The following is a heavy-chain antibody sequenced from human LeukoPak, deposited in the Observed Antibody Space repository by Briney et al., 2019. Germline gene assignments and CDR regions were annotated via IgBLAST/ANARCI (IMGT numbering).Heavy chain of an antibody. Sequence: SDTLSLTCSVSGRPVSIYFWCWIRQPPGKGLESIGYISYSGSTLYNPPLQSRVPISGDQSRNQFSLKLRSVTAVGTAVYYCARVPRGSSSYYFDYWGQGTLVTVSS. V-gene: IGHV4-59*02. CDR2: ISYSGST. CDR1: GRPVSIYF. J-gene: IGHJ4*02. CDR3: ARVPRGSSSYYFDY. D-gene: IGHD6-6*01.